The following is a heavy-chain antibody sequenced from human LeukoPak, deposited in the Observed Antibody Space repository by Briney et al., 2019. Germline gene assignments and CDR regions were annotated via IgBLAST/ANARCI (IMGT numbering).Heavy chain of an antibody. CDR1: GGAFSSYA. CDR2: IIPIFGTA. Sequence: SVKVSCKASGGAFSSYAISWVRQAPGQGLEWMGGIIPIFGTANYAQKFQGRVTITADKSTSTAYMELSSLRSEDTAVYYCARVLPPPRGYSHPFDYWGRGTLVTVSS. CDR3: ARVLPPPRGYSHPFDY. J-gene: IGHJ4*02. D-gene: IGHD5-18*01. V-gene: IGHV1-69*06.